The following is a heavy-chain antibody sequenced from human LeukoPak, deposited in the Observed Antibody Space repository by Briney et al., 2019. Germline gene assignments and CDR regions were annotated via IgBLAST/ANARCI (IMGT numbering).Heavy chain of an antibody. D-gene: IGHD3-22*01. J-gene: IGHJ4*02. CDR2: IWYDGSND. CDR1: GFTFSQYA. Sequence: GGSLRLSCAASGFTFSQYAMHWVRQAPGKGLEWVAAIWYDGSNDYYVDSVKGRFTISRDNSKNMVSLQMSSLRAEDTAVYYCVREDYYDGSGFPYYYDSWGQGTLVTVSS. V-gene: IGHV3-33*01. CDR3: VREDYYDGSGFPYYYDS.